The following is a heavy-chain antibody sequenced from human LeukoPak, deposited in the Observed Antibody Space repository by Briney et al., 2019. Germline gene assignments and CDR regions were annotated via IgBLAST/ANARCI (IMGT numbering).Heavy chain of an antibody. Sequence: GGSLRLSCAASGFTFSSSGMHWVRQAPGKGLEWVAMISYDGSNKYYADSVKGRFTFSRDSSKNTLYLQMNSLRAEDTAVYYCAKEYCSNSVCHSLDYWGQGTLVTVPS. V-gene: IGHV3-30*18. D-gene: IGHD2-8*01. CDR2: ISYDGSNK. CDR1: GFTFSSSG. J-gene: IGHJ4*02. CDR3: AKEYCSNSVCHSLDY.